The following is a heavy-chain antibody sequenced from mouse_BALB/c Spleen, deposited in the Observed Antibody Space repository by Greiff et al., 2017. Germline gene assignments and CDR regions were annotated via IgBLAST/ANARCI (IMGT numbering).Heavy chain of an antibody. CDR3: ARRTYDGYYHYAMDY. CDR2: IDPSDSET. CDR1: GYSFTSYW. V-gene: IGHV1S126*01. J-gene: IGHJ4*01. D-gene: IGHD2-3*01. Sequence: VQVVESGPQLVRPGASVKISCKASGYSFTSYWMHWVKQRPGQGLEWIGMIDPSDSETRLNQKFKDKATLTVDKSSSTAYMQLSSPTSEDSAVYYCARRTYDGYYHYAMDYWGQGTSVTVSS.